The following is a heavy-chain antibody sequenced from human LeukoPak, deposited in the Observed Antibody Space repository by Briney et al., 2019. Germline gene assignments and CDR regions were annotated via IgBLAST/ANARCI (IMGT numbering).Heavy chain of an antibody. CDR3: ARDVNPYNWFDP. CDR1: SGSISSTNYC. CDR2: FCSSGDT. J-gene: IGHJ5*02. V-gene: IGHV4-39*07. Sequence: SETLSLTCTVSSGSISSTNYCWGWIRQPPGKGLEWIGTFCSSGDTFYIPSLKSRVTMSVDTSKNQFSLKLSSVTAADTAVYYCARDVNPYNWFDPWGQGTLVTVSS.